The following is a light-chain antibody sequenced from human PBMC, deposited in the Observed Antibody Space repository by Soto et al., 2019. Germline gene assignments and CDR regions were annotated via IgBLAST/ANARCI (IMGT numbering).Light chain of an antibody. Sequence: QSALTQRVSVSGSPGQSITISCTGTSSDVGGYNYVSWYQQHPGKVPRLMIYEVSNRPSGVSNRFSGSKSGNTASLTISGLQAEDDADYYCTSYTNSGSVVFGGGTKVTVL. V-gene: IGLV2-14*01. J-gene: IGLJ2*01. CDR3: TSYTNSGSVV. CDR2: EVS. CDR1: SSDVGGYNY.